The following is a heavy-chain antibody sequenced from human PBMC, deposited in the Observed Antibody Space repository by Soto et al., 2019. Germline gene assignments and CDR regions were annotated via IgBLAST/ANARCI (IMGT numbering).Heavy chain of an antibody. CDR3: AKGGQLLSEGGGY. CDR1: GFTFDDYA. D-gene: IGHD2-2*01. Sequence: DVQLVESGGGLVQPGRSLRLSCAASGFTFDDYAMHWVRQAPGKGLEWVSGISWNSGSIGYADSVKGRFTISRDNAKNSLYLQLNSLSAEDTGLYFCAKGGQLLSEGGGYWGQGTLVTVSS. CDR2: ISWNSGSI. V-gene: IGHV3-9*01. J-gene: IGHJ4*02.